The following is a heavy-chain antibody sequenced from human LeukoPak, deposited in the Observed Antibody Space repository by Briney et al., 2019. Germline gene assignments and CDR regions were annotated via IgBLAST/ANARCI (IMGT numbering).Heavy chain of an antibody. CDR2: IYYSGST. CDR1: GGSISSSSYY. Sequence: PSETLSLTCTVSGGSISSSSYYWGWIRQPPGKGLEWIGSIYYSGSTYYNPSLKSRVTISVDTSKNQFSLKLSSVTAADTAVYYCARPLYSSSSGAFDIWGQGTMVTVSS. V-gene: IGHV4-39*01. CDR3: ARPLYSSSSGAFDI. J-gene: IGHJ3*02. D-gene: IGHD6-6*01.